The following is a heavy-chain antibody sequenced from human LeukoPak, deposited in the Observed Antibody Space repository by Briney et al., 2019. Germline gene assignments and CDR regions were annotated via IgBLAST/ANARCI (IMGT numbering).Heavy chain of an antibody. J-gene: IGHJ4*02. CDR1: GFTFSSYA. V-gene: IGHV3-23*01. CDR2: MSGSGGST. CDR3: AKNAEREKHFTPKRYKWNSYFDY. Sequence: GGTLRLSCAASGFTFSSYAMSWVRQAPGKGLEWVSVMSGSGGSTYYADSVKGRFTISRDNSKNTLYLQMNSLRAEDTAVYYCAKNAEREKHFTPKRYKWNSYFDYWGQGTLVTVSS. D-gene: IGHD1-7*01.